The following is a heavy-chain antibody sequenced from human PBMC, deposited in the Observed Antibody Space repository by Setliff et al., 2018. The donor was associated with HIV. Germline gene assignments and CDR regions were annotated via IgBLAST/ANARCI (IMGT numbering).Heavy chain of an antibody. V-gene: IGHV4-59*11. D-gene: IGHD5-18*01. CDR1: GGSISSHY. Sequence: TSETLSLTCTVSGGSISSHYWSWIRQPPGKGLEWIGSIYYSGSTNYNPSLKSRVTISVDTSKNQFSLKLSSVTAADTAVYYCARDTAMVSWVWGQGTLVT. CDR2: IYYSGST. J-gene: IGHJ4*02. CDR3: ARDTAMVSWV.